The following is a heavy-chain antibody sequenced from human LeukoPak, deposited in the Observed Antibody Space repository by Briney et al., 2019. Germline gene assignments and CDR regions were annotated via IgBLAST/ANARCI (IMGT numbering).Heavy chain of an antibody. V-gene: IGHV1-18*01. D-gene: IGHD6-19*01. CDR1: GGTFSSYA. J-gene: IGHJ4*02. CDR2: ISAYNGNT. Sequence: GASVKVSCKASGGTFSSYAISWVRQAPGQGLEWMGWISAYNGNTNFAQKLQGRVTMTTDTSTSTAYMELRSLRSDDTAVYYCARDLRLGIAVAGSPFDYWGQGTLVTVSS. CDR3: ARDLRLGIAVAGSPFDY.